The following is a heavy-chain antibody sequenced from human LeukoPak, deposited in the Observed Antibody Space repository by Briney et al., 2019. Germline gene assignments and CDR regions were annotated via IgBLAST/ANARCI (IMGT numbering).Heavy chain of an antibody. CDR3: AKSDWFDP. Sequence: PGGSLRLSCATSGFTFGNYWMSWLRQAPGKGLVWVSRIKNDGSSATYAESVKGRFTISRDNARNTLYLQMNSLRVDDTAVYHCAKSDWFDPWGRGTLVTVSS. J-gene: IGHJ5*02. V-gene: IGHV3-74*01. CDR2: IKNDGSSA. CDR1: GFTFGNYW.